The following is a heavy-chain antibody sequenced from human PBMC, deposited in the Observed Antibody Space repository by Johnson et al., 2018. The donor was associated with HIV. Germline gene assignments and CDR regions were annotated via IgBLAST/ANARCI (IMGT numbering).Heavy chain of an antibody. CDR3: ARGSGVLTGGDSDAFDI. V-gene: IGHV3-30*14. CDR1: GFTFSSYA. CDR2: ISYDGSNK. D-gene: IGHD4-17*01. J-gene: IGHJ3*02. Sequence: QMLLVESGGGGVQPGRSLRLSCAASGFTFSSYAMHWVRRAPGKGLELVAVISYDGSNKYYADSVKGRFTISRDNSKNSLFLQMNRLRVEDTAVYYCARGSGVLTGGDSDAFDIWGQGTMVTVSS.